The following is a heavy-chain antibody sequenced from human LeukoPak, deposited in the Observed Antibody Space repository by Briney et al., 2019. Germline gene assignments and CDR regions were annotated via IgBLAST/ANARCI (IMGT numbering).Heavy chain of an antibody. V-gene: IGHV3-48*01. CDR1: GFTFSSYS. J-gene: IGHJ3*01. Sequence: GGSLRLSCAASGFTFSSYSMNWVRQAPGKGLEWVSYISATSSTIFYADSVKGRFTISRDNAKNSVYLQMNSLRAEDTAVYYCARDFLHLGGWGQGTMVTVSS. CDR3: ARDFLHLGG. D-gene: IGHD3-16*01. CDR2: ISATSSTI.